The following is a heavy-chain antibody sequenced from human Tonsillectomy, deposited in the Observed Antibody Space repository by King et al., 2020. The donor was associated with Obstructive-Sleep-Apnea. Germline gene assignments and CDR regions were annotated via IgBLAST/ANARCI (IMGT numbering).Heavy chain of an antibody. Sequence: VQLVESGGVVVQPGGSLRLSCAASGFTFDDYTMHWVRQTPGKGLEWVSLISWDGDITYYADSVKGRFTISRDNSRNSLYLQISSLRTEDTALYYCARGYGLGTSKYFDYWGQGTLVTVSS. CDR3: ARGYGLGTSKYFDY. V-gene: IGHV3-43*01. J-gene: IGHJ4*02. CDR2: ISWDGDIT. D-gene: IGHD3-10*01. CDR1: GFTFDDYT.